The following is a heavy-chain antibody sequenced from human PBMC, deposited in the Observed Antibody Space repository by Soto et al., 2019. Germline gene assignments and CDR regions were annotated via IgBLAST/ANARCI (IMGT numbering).Heavy chain of an antibody. V-gene: IGHV3-21*01. D-gene: IGHD3-16*02. Sequence: EVQLVESGGGLVKPGGSLRLSCAASGFTFSSYSMNWVRQAPGKGLEWVSSISSSSSYIYYADSVNGRFTISRDNAKNSLYLQMNSLRAEDTAVYYCARDSEDYVWGSYRPYWGQGTLVTVSS. CDR3: ARDSEDYVWGSYRPY. CDR1: GFTFSSYS. CDR2: ISSSSSYI. J-gene: IGHJ4*02.